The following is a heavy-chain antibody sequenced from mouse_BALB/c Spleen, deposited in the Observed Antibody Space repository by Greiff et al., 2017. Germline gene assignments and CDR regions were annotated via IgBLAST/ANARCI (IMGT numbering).Heavy chain of an antibody. CDR1: GFSLTGYG. CDR2: IWGDGST. CDR3: ARDTPRYGSSYGFAY. V-gene: IGHV2-6-7*01. Sequence: VQLQQSGPGLVAPSQSLSITCTVSGFSLTGYGVNWVRQPPGKGLEWLGMIWGDGSTDYNSALKSRLSISKDNSKSQVFLKMNSLQTDDTARYYCARDTPRYGSSYGFAYWGQGTLVTVSA. J-gene: IGHJ3*01. D-gene: IGHD1-1*01.